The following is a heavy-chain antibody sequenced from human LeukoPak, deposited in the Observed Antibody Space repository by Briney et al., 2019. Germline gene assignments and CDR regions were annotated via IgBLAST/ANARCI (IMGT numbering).Heavy chain of an antibody. Sequence: ASVKVSCKASGGTFSSYAISWVRQAPGQGLEWMGGIIPIFGTANYAQKFQGRVTITADESTSTAYMELSSLRSEDTAVYYCARDAPPDDFWSGYYHYYYMDVWGKGTTVTVSS. CDR1: GGTFSSYA. D-gene: IGHD3-3*01. J-gene: IGHJ6*03. V-gene: IGHV1-69*13. CDR3: ARDAPPDDFWSGYYHYYYMDV. CDR2: IIPIFGTA.